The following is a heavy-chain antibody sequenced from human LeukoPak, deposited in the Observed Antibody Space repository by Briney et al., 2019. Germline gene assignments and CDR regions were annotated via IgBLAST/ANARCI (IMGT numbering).Heavy chain of an antibody. J-gene: IGHJ4*02. Sequence: GGSLRLSCAASGFTFSRNYMSWVRQAPGKGLEWVSVIYSGGSTYYSDSVKGRFTISTDISKNTLYLQINSLRAEDTALYYCARGGWGTYDPGNLDYWGQGTLVTVSS. CDR1: GFTFSRNY. CDR3: ARGGWGTYDPGNLDY. D-gene: IGHD6-19*01. V-gene: IGHV3-53*01. CDR2: IYSGGST.